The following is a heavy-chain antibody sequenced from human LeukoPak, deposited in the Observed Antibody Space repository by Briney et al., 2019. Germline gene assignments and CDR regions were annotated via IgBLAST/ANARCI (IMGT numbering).Heavy chain of an antibody. D-gene: IGHD3-10*01. Sequence: KTSETLSLTCAVSGGSISSRHWWSWVRQPPGKGLEWIGEIYHSGSTNYNPSLKTRVTISVDTSKNQFSLKLSSVTAADTAVYYCAKSNGYGLVDIWGQGTMVTVSS. CDR2: IYHSGST. CDR1: GGSISSRHW. CDR3: AKSNGYGLVDI. V-gene: IGHV4-4*02. J-gene: IGHJ3*02.